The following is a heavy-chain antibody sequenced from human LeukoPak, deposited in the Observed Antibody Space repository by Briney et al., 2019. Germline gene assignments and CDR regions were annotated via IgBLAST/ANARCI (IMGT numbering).Heavy chain of an antibody. CDR1: GFTFSNYG. J-gene: IGHJ4*02. V-gene: IGHV3-30*06. CDR3: AKGDYFGSGFDY. Sequence: GGSLRPSCAASGFTFSNYGLHWVRQVPGKGLEWVAFVFYDGSNQYYADSVKGRFTISRDNSKYTLYLQMNSLRVEDTAVYYCAKGDYFGSGFDYWGQGTLVIVST. CDR2: VFYDGSNQ. D-gene: IGHD3-10*01.